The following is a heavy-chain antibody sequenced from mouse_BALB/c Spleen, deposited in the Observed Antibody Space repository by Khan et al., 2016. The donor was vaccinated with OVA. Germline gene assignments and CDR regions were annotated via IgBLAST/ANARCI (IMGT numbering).Heavy chain of an antibody. CDR2: ISYSGNT. J-gene: IGHJ2*01. CDR1: GYSITSDYA. V-gene: IGHV3-2*02. CDR3: ARICGGDFDY. Sequence: EVQLQESGPGLVKPSQSLSLTCTVTGYSITSDYAWNWLRQFPGNKLEWLGFISYSGNTNYTPSLKSRISITRDTSKNQFFLQLNAVTTEDTATYYCARICGGDFDYWGQGTTLTVSS.